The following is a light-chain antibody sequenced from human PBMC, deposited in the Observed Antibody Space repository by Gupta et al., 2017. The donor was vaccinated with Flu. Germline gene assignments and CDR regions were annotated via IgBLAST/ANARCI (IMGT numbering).Light chain of an antibody. J-gene: IGKJ1*01. CDR2: LGS. CDR3: MQALQTLWT. V-gene: IGKV2-28*01. CDR1: QSLLHSNGNTY. Sequence: VTPGESASISCRSSQSLLHSNGNTYLHWYLQKPGQSPQLLIYLGSNRASGVPDRFSGSGSGTDFTLKISRVEAEDVGVYFCMQALQTLWTFGQGTKVEIK.